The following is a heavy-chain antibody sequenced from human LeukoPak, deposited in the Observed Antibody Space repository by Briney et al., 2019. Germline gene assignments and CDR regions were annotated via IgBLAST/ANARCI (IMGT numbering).Heavy chain of an antibody. V-gene: IGHV1-69*01. J-gene: IGHJ6*04. CDR1: GGTFSSYA. Sequence: GSSVKVSCKASGGTFSSYAISWVRQAPGQGLEWMGGIIPIFGTVNYAQKFQGRVTITADESTSTAYMELSSLRSEDTAVYYCASRDPRGGLYYYGMDVWGKGTTVTVSS. CDR3: ASRDPRGGLYYYGMDV. D-gene: IGHD2-21*01. CDR2: IIPIFGTV.